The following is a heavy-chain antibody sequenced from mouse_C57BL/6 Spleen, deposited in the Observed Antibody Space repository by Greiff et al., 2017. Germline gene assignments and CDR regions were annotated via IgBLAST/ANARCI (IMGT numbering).Heavy chain of an antibody. D-gene: IGHD1-1*01. V-gene: IGHV1-9*01. CDR1: GYTFTGYW. CDR3: ASLSYYYGSSPRYFDV. Sequence: QVQLKQSGAELMKPGASVKLSCKATGYTFTGYWIEWVKQRPGHGLAWIGEILPGSGSTNYNEKFKGKATFTADTSSNTAYMQLSSLTTEDSAIYYCASLSYYYGSSPRYFDVWGTGTTVTVSS. CDR2: ILPGSGST. J-gene: IGHJ1*03.